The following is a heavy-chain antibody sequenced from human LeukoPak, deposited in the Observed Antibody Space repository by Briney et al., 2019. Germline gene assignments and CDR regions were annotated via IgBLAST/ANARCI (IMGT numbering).Heavy chain of an antibody. CDR1: GFTSVNYA. J-gene: IGHJ6*02. D-gene: IGHD2/OR15-2a*01. V-gene: IGHV3-23*01. CDR3: AKRPHRDQYDYYGMDV. CDR2: ISGSGGST. Sequence: PGGSLRLSCAATGFTSVNYAMSWVRQAPGKGLEWVSAISGSGGSTYYADSVKGRFTISRDNSKNTLHLQMNSLRAGDTAIYYCAKRPHRDQYDYYGMDVWGQGTTVTVSS.